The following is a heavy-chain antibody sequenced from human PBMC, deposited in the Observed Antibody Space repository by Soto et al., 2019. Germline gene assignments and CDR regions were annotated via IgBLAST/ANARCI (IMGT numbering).Heavy chain of an antibody. CDR2: HSAYNGKK. V-gene: IGHV1-18*01. Sequence: QVQLVQSGAEVKKPGASVKVSCKASGYTFTSYGISWVRQAPGQGIERMGWHSAYNGKKKYAQKLKGRVSMTTDTSTSTAYMELRSLTSEDTAVYYCSRDLGQQLFVYWGQGTLVTVSS. J-gene: IGHJ4*02. CDR1: GYTFTSYG. D-gene: IGHD6-13*01. CDR3: SRDLGQQLFVY.